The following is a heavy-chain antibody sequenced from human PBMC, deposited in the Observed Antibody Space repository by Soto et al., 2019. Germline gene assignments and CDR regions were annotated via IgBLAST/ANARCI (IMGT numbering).Heavy chain of an antibody. CDR1: GCTYSSSS. D-gene: IGHD3-3*01. V-gene: IGHV3-48*02. CDR3: ARDNDFWSGYPNWFDP. CDR2: ISSSSSTI. Sequence: SLRLSEAPSGCTYSSSSMNWDRQAQGKGLEWVSYISSSSSTIYYADSVKGRFTISRDNAKNSLYLQMNSLRDEDTAVYYCARDNDFWSGYPNWFDPWGQGTLVTVSS. J-gene: IGHJ5*02.